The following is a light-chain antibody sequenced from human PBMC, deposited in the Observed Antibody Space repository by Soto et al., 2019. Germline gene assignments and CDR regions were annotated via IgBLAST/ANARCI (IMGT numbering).Light chain of an antibody. CDR2: DVS. CDR1: SSDVGAYNY. V-gene: IGLV2-8*01. Sequence: QSALTQPPAASGSPGQSVTISCTGTSSDVGAYNYVSWYQQHPGKAPKLMSYDVSKRPSGVPDRFSGSKSGNRASLTVSGPQGEDEADFYCISYAGSSIGVFGGGTKLTVL. CDR3: ISYAGSSIGV. J-gene: IGLJ3*02.